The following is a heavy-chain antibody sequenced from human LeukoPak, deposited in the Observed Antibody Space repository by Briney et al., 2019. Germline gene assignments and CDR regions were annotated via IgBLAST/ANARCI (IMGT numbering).Heavy chain of an antibody. Sequence: SETLSLTCTVSGGYISTYYWSWIRQSAGKGLEWIGRIYSSGRANYNPSLKSRLAMSVDTSKNQFSLRLSSVTAADTAVYYCAAESERWLVRSWGHGALVTVSS. CDR2: IYSSGRA. CDR1: GGYISTYY. CDR3: AAESERWLVRS. J-gene: IGHJ4*01. V-gene: IGHV4-4*07. D-gene: IGHD6-19*01.